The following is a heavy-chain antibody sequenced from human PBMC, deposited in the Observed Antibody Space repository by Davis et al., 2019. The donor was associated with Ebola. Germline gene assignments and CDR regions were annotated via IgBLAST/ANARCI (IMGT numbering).Heavy chain of an antibody. D-gene: IGHD1-26*01. J-gene: IGHJ4*02. Sequence: SGPTLVKPTQTLTLTCTFSGFSLSTSGMCVSWIRQPPGKALEWLARIDWDDDKYYSTSLKTRLTISKDTSKNQVVLTMTNMGPLDTATYYCAHIPHGPREDFDYWGQGTLVTVSS. CDR1: GFSLSTSGMC. CDR3: AHIPHGPREDFDY. V-gene: IGHV2-70*12. CDR2: IDWDDDK.